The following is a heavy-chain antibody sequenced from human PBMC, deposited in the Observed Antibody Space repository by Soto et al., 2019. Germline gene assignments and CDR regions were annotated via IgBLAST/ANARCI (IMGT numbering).Heavy chain of an antibody. CDR3: AKVGGSYWGGAFDI. J-gene: IGHJ3*02. Sequence: QVQLVESGGGVVQPGRSLRLSCAASGFTFSSYGMHWVRQAPGKGLEWVAVISYDGSNKYYADSVKGRFTISRDNSKNTPYLQMNSLRAEDTAVYYCAKVGGSYWGGAFDIWGQGTMVTVSS. D-gene: IGHD1-26*01. CDR1: GFTFSSYG. CDR2: ISYDGSNK. V-gene: IGHV3-30*18.